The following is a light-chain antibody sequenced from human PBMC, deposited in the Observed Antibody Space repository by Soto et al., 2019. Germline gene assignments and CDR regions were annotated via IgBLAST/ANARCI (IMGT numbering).Light chain of an antibody. CDR2: DVS. J-gene: IGKJ1*01. CDR1: QTISSD. CDR3: QQYKSYKT. V-gene: IGKV1-5*01. Sequence: DIPMTQSPSTLSASVGDRVTITCRASQTISSDLAWYQQKPGKAPKVLIYDVSILESGVPSRFSGSGSGTEFTLTISRLQPDDFATYHCQQYKSYKTFGQGTKVEIK.